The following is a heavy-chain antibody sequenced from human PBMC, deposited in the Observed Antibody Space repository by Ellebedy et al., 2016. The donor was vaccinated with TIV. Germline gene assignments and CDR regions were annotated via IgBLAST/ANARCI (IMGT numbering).Heavy chain of an antibody. V-gene: IGHV3-30-3*01. CDR2: VSGHATSQ. J-gene: IGHJ4*02. CDR3: ARDAAPGAPDFFDH. CDR1: GFTSTSYE. D-gene: IGHD3-10*01. Sequence: PGGSLRLSCVASGFTSTSYEMHWVRQAPGKGLEWVAVVSGHATSQLYADAVKGRFTISKDTSKDTVYLQMNSLRVEDTALYYCARDAAPGAPDFFDHWGRGTLVTVSS.